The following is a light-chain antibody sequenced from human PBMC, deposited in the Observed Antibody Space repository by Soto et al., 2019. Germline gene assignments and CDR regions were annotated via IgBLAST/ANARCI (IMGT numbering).Light chain of an antibody. CDR1: QSLLHSNGYNY. CDR3: MQALQTPRT. J-gene: IGKJ1*01. Sequence: DIVMTQSPLSLPVTPGEPASISCRSSQSLLHSNGYNYLDWYLQKPGQSPQLLIYLGSNRTSGVPDRSSGSGSGTDFTLKSSRVQAEDVGVYYCMQALQTPRTFRKGNKVDIK. CDR2: LGS. V-gene: IGKV2-28*01.